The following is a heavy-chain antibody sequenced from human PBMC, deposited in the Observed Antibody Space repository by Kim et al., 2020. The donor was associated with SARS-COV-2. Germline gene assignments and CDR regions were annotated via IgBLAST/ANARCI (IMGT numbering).Heavy chain of an antibody. CDR2: ISSSSIYI. D-gene: IGHD3-22*01. J-gene: IGHJ3*02. CDR1: GFTFSGYS. Sequence: GGSLRLSCAASGFTFSGYSMHWVHQAPGKGLEWVSGISSSSIYIHQADSVKGRFTVSRDNAKNSLYLQMNRLRAEDTAVYYCARDSDGSGNDAFDIWGQGTMVTVSS. V-gene: IGHV3-21*01. CDR3: ARDSDGSGNDAFDI.